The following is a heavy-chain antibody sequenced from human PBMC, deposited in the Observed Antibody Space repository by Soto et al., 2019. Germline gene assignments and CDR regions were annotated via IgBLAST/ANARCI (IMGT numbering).Heavy chain of an antibody. CDR3: ATFYDSSSYSIDY. Sequence: ASVKVSCTVSGYTLTELSMHWVRQAPGKGLEWMGGFDPEDGETIYAQKFQGRVTMTEDTSTDTAYMELSSLRSEDTAVYYCATFYDSSSYSIDYWGQGTLVTVSS. CDR2: FDPEDGET. D-gene: IGHD3-22*01. J-gene: IGHJ4*02. CDR1: GYTLTELS. V-gene: IGHV1-24*01.